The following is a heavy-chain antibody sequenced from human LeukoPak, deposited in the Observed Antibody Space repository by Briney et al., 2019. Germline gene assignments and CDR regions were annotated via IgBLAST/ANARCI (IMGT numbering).Heavy chain of an antibody. Sequence: ASVKVSCKASGYTITSYYMHWVRQAPGQGLEWMGIINPSGGSTSYAQKFQGRVTMTRDTSTSTVYMELSSLRSEDTAVYYCARDSTTPADGDYWGQGTLVTVSS. J-gene: IGHJ4*02. CDR1: GYTITSYY. CDR2: INPSGGST. CDR3: ARDSTTPADGDY. V-gene: IGHV1-46*01. D-gene: IGHD4-17*01.